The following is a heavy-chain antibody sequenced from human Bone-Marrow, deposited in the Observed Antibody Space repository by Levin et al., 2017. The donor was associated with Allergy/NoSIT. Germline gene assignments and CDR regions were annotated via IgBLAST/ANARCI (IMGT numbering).Heavy chain of an antibody. D-gene: IGHD2-15*01. CDR1: GYTFTSYD. Sequence: PGGSLRLSCKTSGYTFTSYDVHWVRQATGQGLEWMGWMDPNSGHTGYSQKFQGRVTLTRDTSITTSYMELSSLEYEDTAVYYCATVVGGTWDYSDYWGQGTLVTVSS. V-gene: IGHV1-8*02. J-gene: IGHJ4*02. CDR2: MDPNSGHT. CDR3: ATVVGGTWDYSDY.